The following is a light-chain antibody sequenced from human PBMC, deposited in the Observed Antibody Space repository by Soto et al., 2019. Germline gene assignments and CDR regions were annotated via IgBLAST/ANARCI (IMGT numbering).Light chain of an antibody. CDR1: QDISSF. Sequence: IQLTQSPSSLSASVGDRVTITCRASQDISSFLAWYQQKPGKAPKPLIYKASTLKSGVPSRFSGSGSGTEFTLTISSLQPDDFATYYCHQLNDYPLTFGGGTKVDIK. V-gene: IGKV1-9*01. CDR3: HQLNDYPLT. CDR2: KAS. J-gene: IGKJ4*01.